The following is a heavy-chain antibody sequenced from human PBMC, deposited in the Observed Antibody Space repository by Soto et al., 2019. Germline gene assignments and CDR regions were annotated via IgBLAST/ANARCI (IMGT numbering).Heavy chain of an antibody. CDR2: INHSGST. CDR1: GGSFSGYY. Sequence: KASETLSLTCAVYGGSFSGYYWSWIRQPPGKGLEWIGEINHSGSTNYNPSLKSRVTISVDTSKNQFSLELSPATAADTAVYYCARGGYYYGSGSYYYGMDVWGQGTTVTVSS. V-gene: IGHV4-34*01. D-gene: IGHD3-10*01. CDR3: ARGGYYYGSGSYYYGMDV. J-gene: IGHJ6*02.